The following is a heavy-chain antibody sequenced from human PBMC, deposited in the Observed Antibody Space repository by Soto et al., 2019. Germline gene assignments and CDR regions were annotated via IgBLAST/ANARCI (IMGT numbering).Heavy chain of an antibody. D-gene: IGHD2-15*01. V-gene: IGHV3-30-3*01. J-gene: IGHJ4*02. CDR1: GFTFSSYA. CDR3: ARALVVVAATLGY. Sequence: GGSLRLSCAASGFTFSSYAMHWVRQAPGKGLEWVAVISYDGSNKYYADSVKGRFTISRDNSKNTLYLQMNSLRAEDTAVYYCARALVVVAATLGYWGQGTLVTVSS. CDR2: ISYDGSNK.